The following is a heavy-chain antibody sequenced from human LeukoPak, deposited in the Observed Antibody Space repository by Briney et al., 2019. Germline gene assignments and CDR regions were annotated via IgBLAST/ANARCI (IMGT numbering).Heavy chain of an antibody. D-gene: IGHD1-26*01. CDR3: ARVPRELLGADYYYYGMDV. Sequence: SETLSLTCTVSGGSISSYYWSWIRQPAGKGLEWIGRIYTSGNTYYNPSLKSRVTISVDTSKNQFSLKLSSVTAADTAVYYCARVPRELLGADYYYYGMDVWGQGTTVTVSS. V-gene: IGHV4-4*07. CDR1: GGSISSYY. J-gene: IGHJ6*02. CDR2: IYTSGNT.